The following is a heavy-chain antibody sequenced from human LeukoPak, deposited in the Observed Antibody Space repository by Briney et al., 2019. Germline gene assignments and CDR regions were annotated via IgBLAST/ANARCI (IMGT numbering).Heavy chain of an antibody. CDR2: ISGSGGST. Sequence: GGSLRLSCAASGFTFSSYVMSWVRQAPGKGLEWVSAISGSGGSTYYADSVKGRFTISRDNSKNTLYLQMNSLRAEDTAVYYCAKRSGYGSGSPGSMDYWGQGTLVTVSS. CDR3: AKRSGYGSGSPGSMDY. V-gene: IGHV3-23*01. J-gene: IGHJ4*02. CDR1: GFTFSSYV. D-gene: IGHD3-10*01.